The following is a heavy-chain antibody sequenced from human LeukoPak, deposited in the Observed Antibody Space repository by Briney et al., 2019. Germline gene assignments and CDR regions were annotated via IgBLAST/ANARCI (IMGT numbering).Heavy chain of an antibody. D-gene: IGHD3-22*01. CDR2: IIPILGIA. V-gene: IGHV1-69*04. CDR3: ARDYYDSSGYYFRDY. J-gene: IGHJ4*02. Sequence: SVKVPCKASGGTFSSYTISWVRQAPGQGLEWMGRIIPILGIANYAQKFQGRVTITADKSTSTAYMELSSLRSEDTAVYYCARDYYDSSGYYFRDYWGQGTLVTVSS. CDR1: GGTFSSYT.